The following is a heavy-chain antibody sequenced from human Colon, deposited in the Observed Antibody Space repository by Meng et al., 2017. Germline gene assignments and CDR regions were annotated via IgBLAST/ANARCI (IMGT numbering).Heavy chain of an antibody. CDR2: IFHSGST. J-gene: IGHJ4*02. CDR3: AAIFGLGPGY. Sequence: QAAGHGVVRLSATQFSSYDACGGSINSSDWWSWVGQHQGKGLKWIVEIFHSGSTNYKSSLKSRATISVDRSKNQFSLKLNSVTAADTAVYYCAAIFGLGPGYWGQGTLVTVSS. V-gene: IGHV4-4*02. CDR1: GGSINSSDW. D-gene: IGHD3-3*01.